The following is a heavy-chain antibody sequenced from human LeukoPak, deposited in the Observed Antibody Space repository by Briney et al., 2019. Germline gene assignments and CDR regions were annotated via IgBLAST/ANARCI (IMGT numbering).Heavy chain of an antibody. Sequence: PGGSLRLSCAASGFTFSSYGMHWVRQAPGKGLEWVAVIWYDGSNKYYADSVKGRFTISRDNSKNTLYLQMNSLRAEDTAVYYCATLNPREYCSSTSCFSHAFDIWGQGTMVTVSS. V-gene: IGHV3-33*01. D-gene: IGHD2-2*01. J-gene: IGHJ3*02. CDR1: GFTFSSYG. CDR3: ATLNPREYCSSTSCFSHAFDI. CDR2: IWYDGSNK.